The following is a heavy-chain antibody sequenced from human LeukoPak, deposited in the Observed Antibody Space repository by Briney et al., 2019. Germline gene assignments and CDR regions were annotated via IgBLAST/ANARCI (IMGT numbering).Heavy chain of an antibody. CDR1: GFTFSSYW. V-gene: IGHV3-7*01. Sequence: GGSLRRSCAASGFTFSSYWMSWVRQAPGKGLEWVANIKQDGSEKYYVDSVKGRFAISRDNAKNSLYLQMNSLRAEDTAVYYCARGGFEYQLLSYYGMDVWGQGTTVTVSS. CDR3: ARGGFEYQLLSYYGMDV. CDR2: IKQDGSEK. J-gene: IGHJ6*02. D-gene: IGHD2-2*01.